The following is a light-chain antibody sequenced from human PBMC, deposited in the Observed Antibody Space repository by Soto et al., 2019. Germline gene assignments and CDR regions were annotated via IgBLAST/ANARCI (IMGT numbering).Light chain of an antibody. V-gene: IGKV4-1*01. CDR3: QQYESTPPT. CDR1: QSILYSSNNKNY. J-gene: IGKJ2*01. Sequence: DIVMTQSPDSLAVSLGERATINCKSSQSILYSSNNKNYLAWYQQRPGQPPKMLIYCASTRESGVPDRFSGSGSETDFTLTITSLQAEDVAVYYCQQYESTPPTFGQGTKLEIK. CDR2: CAS.